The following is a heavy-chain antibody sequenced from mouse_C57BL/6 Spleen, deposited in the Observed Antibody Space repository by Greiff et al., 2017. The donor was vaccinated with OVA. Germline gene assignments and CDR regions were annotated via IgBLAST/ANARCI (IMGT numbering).Heavy chain of an antibody. CDR3: ARGGYDEAY. Sequence: QVQLKESGAELVRPGTSVKVSCKASGYAFTNYLIEWVKQRPGQGLEWIGVINPGSGGTNYNEKFKGKATLTADKSSSTAYMQLSSLTSEDSAVYFCARGGYDEAYWGQGTLVTVSA. J-gene: IGHJ3*01. V-gene: IGHV1-54*01. CDR2: INPGSGGT. CDR1: GYAFTNYL. D-gene: IGHD2-2*01.